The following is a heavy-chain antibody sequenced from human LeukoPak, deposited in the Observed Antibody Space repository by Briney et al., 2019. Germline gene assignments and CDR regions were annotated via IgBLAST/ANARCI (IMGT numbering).Heavy chain of an antibody. CDR2: ISAYNGNT. J-gene: IGHJ4*02. V-gene: IGHV1-18*01. Sequence: ASVKVSCKASGYTFTSYDINWVRQAPGQGLEWMGWISAYNGNTIYAQKFQGRVTMTEDTSTDTAYMELSRLRSDDTAVYYCARAGNTHYCSSTSCYAGLYYYDSSGYHWGQGTLVTVSS. CDR1: GYTFTSYD. D-gene: IGHD2-2*01. CDR3: ARAGNTHYCSSTSCYAGLYYYDSSGYH.